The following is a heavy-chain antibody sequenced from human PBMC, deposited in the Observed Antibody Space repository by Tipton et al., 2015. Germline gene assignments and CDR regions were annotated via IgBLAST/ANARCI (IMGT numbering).Heavy chain of an antibody. J-gene: IGHJ4*02. CDR2: IQYSGST. D-gene: IGHD4-23*01. CDR1: GGSVSSGSYY. V-gene: IGHV4-61*01. CDR3: ARARGRHGGLFDS. Sequence: TLSLTCTVSGGSVSSGSYYWSWIRQPPGKELEWIGYIQYSGSTNYNPSLKSRVTISVDTSKTQFSLKMRSVTATDTAVYYCARARGRHGGLFDSWGQGILVTVSS.